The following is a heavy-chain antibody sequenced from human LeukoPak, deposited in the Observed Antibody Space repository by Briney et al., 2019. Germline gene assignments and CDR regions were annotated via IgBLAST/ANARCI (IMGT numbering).Heavy chain of an antibody. CDR2: IRSGHYI. CDR1: GFTFTAYT. J-gene: IGHJ3*02. Sequence: GGSLRLSCAASGFTFTAYTINWVRQATGKGLEWVSSIRSGHYIYYADSMKGRFTISRDNPKNSVYLQMNSLRADDTAVYYCARDISYTAFDIWGQGTMVTVSS. V-gene: IGHV3-21*01. D-gene: IGHD3-16*02. CDR3: ARDISYTAFDI.